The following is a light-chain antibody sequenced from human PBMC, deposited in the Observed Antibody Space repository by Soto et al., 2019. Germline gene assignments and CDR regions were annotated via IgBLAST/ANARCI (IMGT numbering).Light chain of an antibody. Sequence: DIVLTQSPGTLSLSPGDRATLSCRTSRFVSNYYVAWYQQRPGQAPRLLIYAASSRATDIPDRFSGSGSGTDFTLTISRLEPEDFAVYYCQHYADSPPVFTFGPGTNVEI. V-gene: IGKV3-20*01. CDR3: QHYADSPPVFT. CDR1: RFVSNYY. J-gene: IGKJ3*01. CDR2: AAS.